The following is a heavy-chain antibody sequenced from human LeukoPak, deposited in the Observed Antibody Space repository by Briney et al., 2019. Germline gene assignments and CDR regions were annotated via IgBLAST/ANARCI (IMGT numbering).Heavy chain of an antibody. CDR3: ASPSTYYYDSSGYSLDY. D-gene: IGHD3-22*01. V-gene: IGHV1-69*13. CDR2: IIPIFGTA. CDR1: GGTFISYA. Sequence: SVKVSCKASGGTFISYAISWVRQAPGQGLEWMGGIIPIFGTANYAQKFQGRVTITADESTSTAYMELSSLRSEDTAVYYCASPSTYYYDSSGYSLDYWGQGTLVTVSS. J-gene: IGHJ4*02.